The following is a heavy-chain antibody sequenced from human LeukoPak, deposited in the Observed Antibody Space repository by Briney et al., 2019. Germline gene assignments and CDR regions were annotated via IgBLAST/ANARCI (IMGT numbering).Heavy chain of an antibody. D-gene: IGHD4-11*01. CDR3: TGHHQAYSRTY. CDR2: ISTDASST. J-gene: IGHJ4*02. CDR1: GFTFGSYW. V-gene: IGHV3-74*01. Sequence: GGSLRLSCAGSGFTFGSYWMHWVRQAPGKGLVWVSRISTDASSTTYADSVKGRFTISRDNAKDTLYLQMNSLRAEDTAVYYCTGHHQAYSRTYWGQGTLVTVSS.